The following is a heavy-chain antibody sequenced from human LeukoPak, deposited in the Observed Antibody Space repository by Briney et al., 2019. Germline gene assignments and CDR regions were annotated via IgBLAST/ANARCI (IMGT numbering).Heavy chain of an antibody. Sequence: ASVKVSCKASGYTFTAYYMHWVRQATGQGLEWMGWMNPNSGATGYAQKFQGRVTMTRDTSINTAYMELSSLRSEDTAVYYCARWLVRGSRSSYFDYWGQGTLVTVSS. CDR1: GYTFTAYY. V-gene: IGHV1-8*02. J-gene: IGHJ4*02. D-gene: IGHD6-6*01. CDR2: MNPNSGAT. CDR3: ARWLVRGSRSSYFDY.